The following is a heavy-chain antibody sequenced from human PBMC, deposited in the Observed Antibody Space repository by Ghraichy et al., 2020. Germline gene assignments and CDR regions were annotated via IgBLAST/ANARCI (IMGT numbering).Heavy chain of an antibody. Sequence: SQTLSLTCTVSGGSISSSSYYWGWIRPPPGKGLEWIGSIYYSGSTYYNPSLKSRVTISVDTSKNQFSLKLSSVTAADTAVYYCARAYSNYGHYFDYWGQGTLVTVSS. D-gene: IGHD4-11*01. CDR2: IYYSGST. CDR3: ARAYSNYGHYFDY. V-gene: IGHV4-39*01. J-gene: IGHJ4*02. CDR1: GGSISSSSYY.